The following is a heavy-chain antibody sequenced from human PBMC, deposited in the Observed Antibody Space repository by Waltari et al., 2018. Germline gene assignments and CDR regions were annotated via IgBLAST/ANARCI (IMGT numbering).Heavy chain of an antibody. V-gene: IGHV4-34*01. CDR2: ITHSGST. CDR1: GGSFTFYY. J-gene: IGHJ4*02. CDR3: ARRGYCGIDCYSNYFDF. D-gene: IGHD2-21*01. Sequence: QVLLQQWGAGLLTPSATLSLTCAVYGGSFTFYYWRWIRQPPGEGLEWIGEITHSGSTNYNPSLKSRVSISVDTPNNQFSLKLTSVTAADTAAYYCARRGYCGIDCYSNYFDFWGQGTLVTVSS.